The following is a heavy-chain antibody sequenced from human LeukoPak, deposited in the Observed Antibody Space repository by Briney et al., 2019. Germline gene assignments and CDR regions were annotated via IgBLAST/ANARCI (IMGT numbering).Heavy chain of an antibody. V-gene: IGHV1-18*01. CDR1: GYSFSSYG. D-gene: IGHD3-10*01. CDR3: ARTMVRGVSKRWYFDY. Sequence: GASVKVSCKASGYSFSSYGISWVRQAPGQGLEWMGWISAYNGNTNYAEKVQGRVTMTTDTSTSTAYMELRSLRSDDTAVYYCARTMVRGVSKRWYFDYWGQGTLVTVSS. J-gene: IGHJ4*02. CDR2: ISAYNGNT.